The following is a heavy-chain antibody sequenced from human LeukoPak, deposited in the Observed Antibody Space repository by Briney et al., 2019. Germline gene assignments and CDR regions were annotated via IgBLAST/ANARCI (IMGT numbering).Heavy chain of an antibody. CDR2: IYYSGST. V-gene: IGHV4-39*07. J-gene: IGHJ4*02. D-gene: IGHD5-18*01. Sequence: GSLRLSCAASGFTFSSYWMSWVRQPPGKGLEWIGSIYYSGSTYYNPSLKSRVTISVDTSKNQFSLKLSSVTAADTAVYYCARDDTAMTDYWGQGTLVTVSS. CDR1: GFTFSSYW. CDR3: ARDDTAMTDY.